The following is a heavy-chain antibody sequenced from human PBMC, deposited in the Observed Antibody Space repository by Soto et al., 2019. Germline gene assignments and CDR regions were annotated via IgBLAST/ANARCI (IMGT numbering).Heavy chain of an antibody. CDR2: INPNSGGT. D-gene: IGHD3-3*01. CDR1: GYTFTGYY. J-gene: IGHJ4*02. V-gene: IGHV1-2*04. Sequence: ASVKVSCKASGYTFTGYYMHWVRQAPGQGLEWMGWINPNSGGTNYAQKFQGWVTMTRDTSISTAYMELSRLRSDDTAVYYCARYQAAGLRFLYYWGQGTLVTVS. CDR3: ARYQAAGLRFLYY.